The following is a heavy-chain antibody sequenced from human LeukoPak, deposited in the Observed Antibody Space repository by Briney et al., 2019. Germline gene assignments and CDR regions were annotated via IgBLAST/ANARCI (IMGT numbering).Heavy chain of an antibody. CDR3: ATHYDVLTGYAAAAFDI. CDR1: GGSISPYY. V-gene: IGHV4-59*08. Sequence: KASETLSLTCTVSGGSISPYYWSWIRQPPGKGLEWIGYIYYSGTTHYNPSLESRVTMSVNTSKNQFSLKLSSVTAADTAVYYCATHYDVLTGYAAAAFDIWGQGTMVTVSS. CDR2: IYYSGTT. D-gene: IGHD3-9*01. J-gene: IGHJ3*02.